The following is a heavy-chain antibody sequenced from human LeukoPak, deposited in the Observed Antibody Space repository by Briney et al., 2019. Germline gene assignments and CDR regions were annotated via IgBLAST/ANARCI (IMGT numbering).Heavy chain of an antibody. Sequence: GESLKISCKGSGYSFTSYWIGWVRQMPGKGLEWMGIIYPGDSDTRYSPSFQGQVTISADKSISTAYLQWSSLKASDTAMYYCARTRYSYGSGNYYGMDVWGKGTTVTVSS. CDR3: ARTRYSYGSGNYYGMDV. CDR1: GYSFTSYW. CDR2: IYPGDSDT. D-gene: IGHD3-10*01. J-gene: IGHJ6*04. V-gene: IGHV5-51*01.